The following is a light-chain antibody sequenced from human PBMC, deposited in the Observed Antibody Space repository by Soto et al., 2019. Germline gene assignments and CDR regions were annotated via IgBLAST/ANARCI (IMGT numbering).Light chain of an antibody. CDR1: QSVFTN. J-gene: IGKJ2*01. Sequence: EIVMTQSPATRSVSPGERVTLSCRASQSVFTNLAWSQHKPGQAPRLLIYGASTRATGLPARFSGSGSGTEFTLTISSLQSEDFALYYCQQYNNWPYTFGQGTKLEIK. CDR2: GAS. V-gene: IGKV3-15*01. CDR3: QQYNNWPYT.